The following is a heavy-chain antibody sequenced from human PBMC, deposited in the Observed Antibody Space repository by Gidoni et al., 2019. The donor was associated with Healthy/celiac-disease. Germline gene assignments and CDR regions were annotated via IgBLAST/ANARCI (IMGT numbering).Heavy chain of an antibody. CDR2: IYSGGST. CDR1: GFTVSSNY. V-gene: IGHV3-53*02. Sequence: VHLVATGAGWLQPGGYVMLSCAASGFTVSSNYMRWVRQAPGKGLGWGAVIYSGGSTYYADSVKGRFTISRDNSKNTLYLQMSSLRAEDTAVYYCARVGDGGSSLPYYFDYWGQGTLVTVSS. CDR3: ARVGDGGSSLPYYFDY. D-gene: IGHD6-6*01. J-gene: IGHJ4*02.